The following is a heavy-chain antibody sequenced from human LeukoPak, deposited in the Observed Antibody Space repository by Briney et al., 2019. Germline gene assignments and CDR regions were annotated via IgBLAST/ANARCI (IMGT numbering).Heavy chain of an antibody. CDR1: GGTFSSDA. J-gene: IGHJ4*02. Sequence: SVKVSCKASGGTFSSDAINWVRQAPGQGLEWMGRIIPNVDITAYAQKFQGRVTITADKSTNTAYMELSSLRSEDTGVYYCATGGILTGYSFDSWGLGTLVTVSS. V-gene: IGHV1-69*04. CDR3: ATGGILTGYSFDS. D-gene: IGHD3-9*01. CDR2: IIPNVDIT.